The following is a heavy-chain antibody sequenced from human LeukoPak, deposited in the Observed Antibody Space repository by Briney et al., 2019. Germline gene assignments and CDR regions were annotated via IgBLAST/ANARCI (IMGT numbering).Heavy chain of an antibody. CDR2: VYYSGTT. J-gene: IGHJ4*02. CDR1: GGSISLSYYY. V-gene: IGHV4-39*07. CDR3: TRGVGSIYYYNRYYFDS. Sequence: PSETLSLICSVSGGSISLSYYYWGWIRQPPGKALEWIGSVYYSGTTSYNPSLKSRVTISVDTSKNQFSLKLSSVTATDTAVYYCTRGVGSIYYYNRYYFDSWGQGTLVTVSS. D-gene: IGHD3-22*01.